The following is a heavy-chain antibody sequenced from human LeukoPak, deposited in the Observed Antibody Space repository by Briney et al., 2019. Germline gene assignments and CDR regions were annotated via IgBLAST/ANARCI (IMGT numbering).Heavy chain of an antibody. CDR1: GYTFTSYG. D-gene: IGHD5-18*01. J-gene: IGHJ6*03. Sequence: GASVKVSCKASGYTFTSYGISWVRQAPGQGLEWMGWISAYNGNTNYAQKLQGRVTMTTDTSTSTAYMELRSLRSDDTAVYYCARDFVDTAMAGLVGYMDVWGKGTTVTVSS. CDR2: ISAYNGNT. CDR3: ARDFVDTAMAGLVGYMDV. V-gene: IGHV1-18*01.